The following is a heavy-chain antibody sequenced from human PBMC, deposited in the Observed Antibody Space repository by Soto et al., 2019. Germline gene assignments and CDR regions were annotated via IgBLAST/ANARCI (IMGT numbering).Heavy chain of an antibody. J-gene: IGHJ4*02. Sequence: QDQLVQSGGEVKKPGASVKVSCKASGYTFFSYGITWVRQAPGQGLEWMGWISTYNGNTNYAQKFQGRVTMTTDTTTRTAYMELRSLRSDDTAVYYCARVVNGANFFDYWGQGTLVTVSS. CDR3: ARVVNGANFFDY. V-gene: IGHV1-18*01. CDR1: GYTFFSYG. CDR2: ISTYNGNT. D-gene: IGHD4-17*01.